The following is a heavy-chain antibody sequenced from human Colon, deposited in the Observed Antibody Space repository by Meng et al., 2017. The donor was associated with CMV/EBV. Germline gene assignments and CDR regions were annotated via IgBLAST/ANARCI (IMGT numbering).Heavy chain of an antibody. CDR1: GYTFNTYG. CDR2: ISGSNGNT. Sequence: ASVKVSCKTSGYTFNTYGVTWVRQAPGQGLEWMGWISGSNGNTNYAQKLRGRVTITADASTTTMYMELTSLTSDDTAVYYCARSPLPAALNWFDPWGQGTLVTVSS. D-gene: IGHD2-2*01. V-gene: IGHV1-18*01. CDR3: ARSPLPAALNWFDP. J-gene: IGHJ5*02.